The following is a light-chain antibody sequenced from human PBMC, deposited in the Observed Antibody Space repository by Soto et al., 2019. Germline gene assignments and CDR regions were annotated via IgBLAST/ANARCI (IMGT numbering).Light chain of an antibody. CDR1: SSNIGSNS. J-gene: IGLJ1*01. CDR2: SNN. Sequence: QSVLTQPPSASRTPGQRVSISCSGSSSNIGSNSVNWYQQLPGTAPKLLIYSNNQRPSGVPDRISGSKSGTSASLAISGLQSEDEADYYCAAWDDSLNGPVFGTGTKLTVL. V-gene: IGLV1-44*01. CDR3: AAWDDSLNGPV.